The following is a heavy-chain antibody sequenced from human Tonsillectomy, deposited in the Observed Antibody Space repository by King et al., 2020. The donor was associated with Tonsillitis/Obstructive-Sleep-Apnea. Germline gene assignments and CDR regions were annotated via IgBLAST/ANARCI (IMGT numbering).Heavy chain of an antibody. CDR2: IDHSGST. CDR3: AREITTDAFDI. D-gene: IGHD3-3*01. V-gene: IGHV4-34*01. J-gene: IGHJ3*02. Sequence: VQLQQWGAGLLKPSETLSLTCAVFDGSFSGYYWSWIRQPPGKGLEWIGEIDHSGSTNYNPSLKSRVTISADTSKTQFSLKLSSVTAADTAVYYCAREITTDAFDIWGQGTMVTVSS. CDR1: DGSFSGYY.